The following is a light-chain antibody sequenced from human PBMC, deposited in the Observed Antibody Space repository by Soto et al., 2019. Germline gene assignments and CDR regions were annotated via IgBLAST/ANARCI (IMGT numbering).Light chain of an antibody. Sequence: QSALTQPASVSGSPGQSITMSCTGASSDIGAYDYVSWYQLHPGEAPKLLIYDVTNRPSGVSNRFSASKSGNSASLTISGLQAEDEADYYCTSYTSTNTLLFGGGTQLTVL. CDR3: TSYTSTNTLL. V-gene: IGLV2-14*01. CDR2: DVT. CDR1: SSDIGAYDY. J-gene: IGLJ2*01.